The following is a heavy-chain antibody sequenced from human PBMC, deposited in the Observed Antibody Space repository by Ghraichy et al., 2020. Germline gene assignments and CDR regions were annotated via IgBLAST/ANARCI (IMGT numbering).Heavy chain of an antibody. D-gene: IGHD6-13*01. Sequence: SQTLSLTCTVSGGSISSYYWSWIRQPAGKGLEWIGRIYTSGSTNYNPSLKSRVTMSVDTSKNQFSLKLSSVTAADTAVYYCASEGVGAAAFIVYWGQGTLVTVSS. V-gene: IGHV4-4*07. CDR3: ASEGVGAAAFIVY. CDR1: GGSISSYY. J-gene: IGHJ4*02. CDR2: IYTSGST.